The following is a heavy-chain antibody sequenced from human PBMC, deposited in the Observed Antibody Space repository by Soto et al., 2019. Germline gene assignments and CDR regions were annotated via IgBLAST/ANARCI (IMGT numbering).Heavy chain of an antibody. V-gene: IGHV1-46*01. CDR3: ARDGAHLYYYYYGMDV. Sequence: ASVKVSCKASGYTFTSYYMHWVRQAPGQGLEWMGIINPSGGSTSYAQKFQGRVTMTRDTSTSTVYMELSSLRSEDTAVYYCARDGAHLYYYYYGMDVWGQGTTVTSP. CDR1: GYTFTSYY. J-gene: IGHJ6*02. D-gene: IGHD2-15*01. CDR2: INPSGGST.